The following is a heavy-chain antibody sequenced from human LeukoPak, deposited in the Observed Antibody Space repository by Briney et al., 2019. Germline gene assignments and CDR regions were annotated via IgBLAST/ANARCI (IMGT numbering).Heavy chain of an antibody. CDR2: INPSGGST. CDR3: ARDYDSSGYYGPTDY. V-gene: IGHV1-46*01. CDR1: GYTFTSYY. J-gene: IGHJ4*02. D-gene: IGHD3-22*01. Sequence: ASVKVTCKASGYTFTSYYMHWVRQAPGQGLEWMGIINPSGGSTSYAQKFQGRVTMTRDTSTSTVYMELSSLRSEDTAVYYCARDYDSSGYYGPTDYWGQGTLVTVSS.